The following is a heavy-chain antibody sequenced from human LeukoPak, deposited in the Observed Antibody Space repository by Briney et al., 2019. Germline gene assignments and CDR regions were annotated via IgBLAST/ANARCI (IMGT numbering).Heavy chain of an antibody. V-gene: IGHV4-39*01. J-gene: IGHJ4*02. CDR3: ATPGLARAY. Sequence: PSETLSLTCTVSGGSISSSSYYWGWIRQPPGKGLEWIGSIYYSGNTYYNASLKSRVTISGDTSKNQFCLILSSVTAADTAVYYCATPGLARAYWGQGTLVTVSS. CDR2: IYYSGNT. CDR1: GGSISSSSYY.